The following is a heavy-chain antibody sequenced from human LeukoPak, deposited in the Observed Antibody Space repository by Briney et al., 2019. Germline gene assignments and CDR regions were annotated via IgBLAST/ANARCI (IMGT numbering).Heavy chain of an antibody. Sequence: SGTLSLTCAVSGGSISSSKWWSWARQPPGKGLEWIGEIYHSGSTNYNPSLRSRVTISVDKSSNQFSLKLSSVTAEDTAVYYCARSMVRGGEGYWGQGTLVTVSS. D-gene: IGHD3-10*01. CDR2: IYHSGST. CDR3: ARSMVRGGEGY. CDR1: GGSISSSKW. V-gene: IGHV4-4*02. J-gene: IGHJ4*02.